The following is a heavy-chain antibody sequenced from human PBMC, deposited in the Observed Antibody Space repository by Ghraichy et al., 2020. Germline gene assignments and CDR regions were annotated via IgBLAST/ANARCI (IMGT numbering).Heavy chain of an antibody. Sequence: LSLTCAASRLIFSDAWMSWVRQAPGRGLEWVGRIKTRSSGGTTDYAAPVKGRFTISRDDYEKTLYLQMNGLKTDDTGVYYCTTLSMTVTHGGDYWGRGTMVTVSS. D-gene: IGHD4-17*01. CDR2: IKTRSSGGTT. J-gene: IGHJ4*02. CDR3: TTLSMTVTHGGDY. V-gene: IGHV3-15*01. CDR1: RLIFSDAW.